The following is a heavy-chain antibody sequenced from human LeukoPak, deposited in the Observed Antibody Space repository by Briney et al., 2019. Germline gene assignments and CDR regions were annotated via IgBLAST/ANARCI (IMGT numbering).Heavy chain of an antibody. D-gene: IGHD5-18*01. J-gene: IGHJ3*02. CDR1: DGSISSYY. V-gene: IGHV4-4*07. Sequence: SETLSLTCTVSDGSISSYYWSWIRQPAGKGLEWIGRIYTSGNTNYNPSLKSRVTMSVDTSKNQFSLKLSSVTAADTAVYYCARGHPGSYSYGYLFWAFDIWGQGTMVTVSS. CDR3: ARGHPGSYSYGYLFWAFDI. CDR2: IYTSGNT.